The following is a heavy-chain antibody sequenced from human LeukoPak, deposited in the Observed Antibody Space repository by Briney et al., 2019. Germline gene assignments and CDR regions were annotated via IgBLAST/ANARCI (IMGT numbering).Heavy chain of an antibody. V-gene: IGHV4-31*03. CDR2: IYHSGTV. D-gene: IGHD2-15*01. Sequence: MSSETLSLTCSVSGDNMRDGGYYWSWIRQSPVKGLEWIGYIYHSGTVSYNPSLKSRVTISVDTSKNQFSLKLSSVTAADTAVYYCARVEAVPVGYCSGGSCLLPSREDYWGQGTLVPVSS. J-gene: IGHJ4*02. CDR1: GDNMRDGGYY. CDR3: ARVEAVPVGYCSGGSCLLPSREDY.